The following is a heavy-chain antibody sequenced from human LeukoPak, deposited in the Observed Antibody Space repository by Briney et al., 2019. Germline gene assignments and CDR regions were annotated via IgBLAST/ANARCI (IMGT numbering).Heavy chain of an antibody. CDR3: ARSGYDYYYYYGMDV. V-gene: IGHV3-21*01. Sequence: GGSLRLSCAASGFTFSSYSMNWVRQAPGKGLEWVSSISSSSSYIYYVDSVKGRFTISRDNAKNSLYLQMNSLRAEDTAVYYCARSGYDYYYYYGMDVWGQGTTVTVSS. D-gene: IGHD5-18*01. CDR1: GFTFSSYS. CDR2: ISSSSSYI. J-gene: IGHJ6*02.